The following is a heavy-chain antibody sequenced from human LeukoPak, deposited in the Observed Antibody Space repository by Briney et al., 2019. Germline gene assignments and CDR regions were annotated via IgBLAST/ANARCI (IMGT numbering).Heavy chain of an antibody. CDR3: AIDSAYYYDSSGSHFDY. CDR2: IIPIFGTA. Sequence: GASVKVSCKASGGTFSSYAISWVRQAPGQGLEWMGRIIPIFGTANYAQKFQGRVTITTDESTSTAYMELSSLRSEDTAVYYCAIDSAYYYDSSGSHFDYWGQGTLVTVSS. V-gene: IGHV1-69*05. J-gene: IGHJ4*02. D-gene: IGHD3-22*01. CDR1: GGTFSSYA.